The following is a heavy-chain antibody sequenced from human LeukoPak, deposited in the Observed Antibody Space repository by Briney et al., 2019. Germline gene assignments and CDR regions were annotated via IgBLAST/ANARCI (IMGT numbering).Heavy chain of an antibody. CDR2: IRSAVETT. Sequence: GGSLRLSCAASGFTFSSYAMSWVRQAPGKGLEWISGIRSAVETTHYADSVKGRFIISRDGSKNALSLQLNSLRPEDTILYYCAKHFCTGLDCSLFDSWGQGTLVTVSS. CDR1: GFTFSSYA. D-gene: IGHD3/OR15-3a*01. J-gene: IGHJ4*02. V-gene: IGHV3-23*01. CDR3: AKHFCTGLDCSLFDS.